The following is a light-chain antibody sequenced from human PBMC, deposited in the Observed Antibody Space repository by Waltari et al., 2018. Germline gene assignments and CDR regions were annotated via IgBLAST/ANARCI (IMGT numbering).Light chain of an antibody. J-gene: IGLJ1*01. CDR1: SNDIGGYYY. CDR2: DVN. V-gene: IGLV2-11*01. CDR3: GSYSDTNTFV. Sequence: QAALTQPPSVSGSPGQSVTISCTGTSNDIGGYYYVSWYQQHPGKAPKLMIYDVNKRPSGVSARFSGSKSGDTASLTISGLQAEDEADYYYGSYSDTNTFVFGTGSRLTVL.